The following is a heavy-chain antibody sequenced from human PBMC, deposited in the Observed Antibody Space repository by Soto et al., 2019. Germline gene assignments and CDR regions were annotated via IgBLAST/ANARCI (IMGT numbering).Heavy chain of an antibody. J-gene: IGHJ4*02. Sequence: EVQLLESGGGLVQPGGSLRLSCAASGFTFSSYAMNWVRQAPGKGLEWVSAIGATGSTTYYADSVKGRFTISRDNSKNTLYLQVKSLRAEDTAVYYCYKSGSGSYFGGYYFDYWGQGTLVAVSS. CDR3: YKSGSGSYFGGYYFDY. CDR1: GFTFSSYA. D-gene: IGHD3-10*01. CDR2: IGATGSTT. V-gene: IGHV3-23*01.